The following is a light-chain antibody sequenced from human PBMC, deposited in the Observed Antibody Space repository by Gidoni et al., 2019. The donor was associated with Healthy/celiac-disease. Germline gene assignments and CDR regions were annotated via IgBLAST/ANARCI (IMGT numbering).Light chain of an antibody. CDR2: DAS. CDR1: QSVISS. V-gene: IGKV3-11*01. CDR3: QQRSNRPPGT. Sequence: IVLTPSPATLTLSPGERDPFSCRASQSVISSLAWYQQKPGQAPTLLIYDASNRATGIPARWSGSGSGADFTLTISSLEPEDVAVYYCQQRSNRPPGTFGQGTKVEIK. J-gene: IGKJ1*01.